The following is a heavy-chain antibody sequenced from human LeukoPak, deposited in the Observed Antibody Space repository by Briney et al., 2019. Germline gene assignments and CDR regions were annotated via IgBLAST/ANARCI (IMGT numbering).Heavy chain of an antibody. D-gene: IGHD3-10*01. V-gene: IGHV3-23*01. J-gene: IGHJ5*02. Sequence: GGSLRLSCAASGFTFSSYAMSWVRQAPGKGLEWVSAISGSGGSTYYADSVKGRFTISRDNSKNTLYLPMNSLRAEDTAVYYCAKDRGYYGSDDWFDPWGQGTLVTVSS. CDR1: GFTFSSYA. CDR2: ISGSGGST. CDR3: AKDRGYYGSDDWFDP.